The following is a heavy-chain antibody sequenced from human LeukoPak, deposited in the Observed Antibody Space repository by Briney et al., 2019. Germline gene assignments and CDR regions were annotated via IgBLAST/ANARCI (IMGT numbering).Heavy chain of an antibody. Sequence: GGSLRLSCAASGFTFDDYGMSWVRQAPGKGLEWVSSISSSSSYIYYADSLKGRFTISRDNAKNSLYLQMNSLRAEDTALYYCARVPGFGESYWYFDLWGRGTLVTVSS. CDR3: ARVPGFGESYWYFDL. CDR1: GFTFDDYG. CDR2: ISSSSSYI. J-gene: IGHJ2*01. D-gene: IGHD3-10*01. V-gene: IGHV3-21*04.